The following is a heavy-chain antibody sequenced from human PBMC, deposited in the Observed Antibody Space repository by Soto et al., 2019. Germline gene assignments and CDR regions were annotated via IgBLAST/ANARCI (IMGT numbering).Heavy chain of an antibody. J-gene: IGHJ2*01. CDR2: ISYDGSNK. CDR1: GFTFSSYA. V-gene: IGHV3-30-3*01. D-gene: IGHD4-4*01. CDR3: ASALWRDDYNWGYFDL. Sequence: QVPLVESGGGVVQPGRSLRLSCAAAGFTFSSYAMHCLRQSPGKGLELVAVISYDGSNKYYADSVKGRCNISSVNAKNTLYLQMNSMRAEDPALYYCASALWRDDYNWGYFDLWGRGTLVTVSS.